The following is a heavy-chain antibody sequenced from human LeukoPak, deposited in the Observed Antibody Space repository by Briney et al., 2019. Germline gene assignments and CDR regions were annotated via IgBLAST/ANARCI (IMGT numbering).Heavy chain of an antibody. CDR2: INHSGST. J-gene: IGHJ6*02. CDR1: GGSFSGYY. Sequence: SETLSLTCAVYGGSFSGYYWSWIRQPPGKGLEWIGEINHSGSTNYNPSLKSRVTISVDTSKNQFSLKLSSVTAADTAVYYCARWKKYYYGSGSYSAIYYYGMDVWGRGTTVTVSS. D-gene: IGHD3-10*01. V-gene: IGHV4-34*01. CDR3: ARWKKYYYGSGSYSAIYYYGMDV.